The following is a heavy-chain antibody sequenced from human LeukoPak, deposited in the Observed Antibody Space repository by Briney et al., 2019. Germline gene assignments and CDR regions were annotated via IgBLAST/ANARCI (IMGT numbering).Heavy chain of an antibody. CDR3: ATNYGGHTPMVVWFDS. V-gene: IGHV4-38-2*02. J-gene: IGHJ5*01. CDR1: GYSISSGYY. CDR2: RYYTGTT. D-gene: IGHD5-18*01. Sequence: SETLSLTCTVSGYSISSGYYWGWVRQAPGQGLEWIGSRYYTGTTEYNPSLWGRVAMSVDTSKNQLSLYLNSVTAADTAVYYCATNYGGHTPMVVWFDSWGQGTQVTVSS.